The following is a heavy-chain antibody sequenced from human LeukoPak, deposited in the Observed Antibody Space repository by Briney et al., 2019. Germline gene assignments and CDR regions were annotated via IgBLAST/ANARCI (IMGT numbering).Heavy chain of an antibody. D-gene: IGHD6-19*01. Sequence: GGSLRLSCAASGFTFSSYWMSWVRQAPGKGLEWVANIKQDGSEKYYVDSVKGRFTISRDNAKNSLYLQMNSLRAEDTAVYYCARSASAGAVAGTLNWGQGTLVTVSS. CDR2: IKQDGSEK. CDR1: GFTFSSYW. CDR3: ARSASAGAVAGTLN. J-gene: IGHJ4*02. V-gene: IGHV3-7*01.